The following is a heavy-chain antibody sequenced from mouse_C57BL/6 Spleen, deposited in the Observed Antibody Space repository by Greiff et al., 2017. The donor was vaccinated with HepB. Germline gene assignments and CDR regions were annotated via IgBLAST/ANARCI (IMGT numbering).Heavy chain of an antibody. CDR1: GYSITSGYY. D-gene: IGHD1-1*01. V-gene: IGHV3-6*01. J-gene: IGHJ1*03. CDR2: ISYDGSN. CDR3: ARDHTTVVAYWYFDV. Sequence: EVKLMESGPGLVKPSQSLSLTCSVTGYSITSGYYWNWIRQFPGNKLEWMGYISYDGSNNYNPSLKNRTSITRDTSKNQFFLKLNSVTTEDTATYYCARDHTTVVAYWYFDVWGTGTTVTVSS.